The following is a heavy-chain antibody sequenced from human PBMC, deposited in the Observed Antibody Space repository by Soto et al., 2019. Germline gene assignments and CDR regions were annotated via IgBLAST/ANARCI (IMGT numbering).Heavy chain of an antibody. CDR2: TYYRSKWYN. J-gene: IGHJ6*02. D-gene: IGHD1-20*01. Sequence: PSQTLSLTCAISGDSVSSNSAAWNWIRQSPSRGLEWLGRTYYRSKWYNDYAVSVKSRITINPDTSKNQFSLQLNSVTPEDTAVYYCARGGVNWNPAPHKQHYYYGMDVWGQGTTVTVSS. CDR1: GDSVSSNSAA. V-gene: IGHV6-1*01. CDR3: ARGGVNWNPAPHKQHYYYGMDV.